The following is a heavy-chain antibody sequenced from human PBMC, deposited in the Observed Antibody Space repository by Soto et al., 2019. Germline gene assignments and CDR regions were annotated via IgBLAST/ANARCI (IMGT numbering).Heavy chain of an antibody. D-gene: IGHD2-8*01. CDR2: IDPSDSYT. Sequence: PGESLKISCKGSGYSFTSYWISWVRQMPGKGLEWMGRIDPSDSYTNYSPSFQGHVTISADKSISTAYLQWSSLKASDTAMYYCARDGRDIVLMVYAARSDYYYGMDVWGQGTTVTVSS. V-gene: IGHV5-10-1*01. CDR3: ARDGRDIVLMVYAARSDYYYGMDV. CDR1: GYSFTSYW. J-gene: IGHJ6*02.